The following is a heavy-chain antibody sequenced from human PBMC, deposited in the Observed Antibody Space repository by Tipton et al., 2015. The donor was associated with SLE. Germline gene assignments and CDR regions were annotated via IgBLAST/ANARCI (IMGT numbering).Heavy chain of an antibody. V-gene: IGHV4-31*03. Sequence: TLSLTCTVSGGSVTSSGYYWSWIRQHPGKGLEWIGYIDDEGSTKYNPSLKSRGTISVDTSKNHFSLRLTSVTAADTAVYYCARQPRGINWFDPWGQGTLVTVSS. CDR3: ARQPRGINWFDP. CDR1: GGSVTSSGYY. CDR2: IDDEGST. J-gene: IGHJ5*02.